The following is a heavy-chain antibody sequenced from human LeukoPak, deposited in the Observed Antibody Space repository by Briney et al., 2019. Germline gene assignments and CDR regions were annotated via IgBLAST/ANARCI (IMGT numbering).Heavy chain of an antibody. V-gene: IGHV3-53*01. J-gene: IGHJ4*02. D-gene: IGHD3-3*01. Sequence: GGSLRLSCAASGFTVSSNYMSWVRQAPGKGLEWVSVIYSGGSTYYADSVKGRFTISRDNSKNTLYLQMNSLRAEDTAVYYCARERYDFWSGYFDYWGQVTLVTVSS. CDR3: ARERYDFWSGYFDY. CDR1: GFTVSSNY. CDR2: IYSGGST.